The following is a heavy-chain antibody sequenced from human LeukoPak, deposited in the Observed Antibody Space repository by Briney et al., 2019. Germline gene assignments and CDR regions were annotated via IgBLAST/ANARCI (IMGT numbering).Heavy chain of an antibody. Sequence: PSETLSLTCAVYGGSFSGYYWSWIRQPPGEGLEWIGEINHSGSTNYNPSLKSRVTISVGTSKNQFSLKLSSVTAADTAVYYCARPRARWGRGFGYWGQGTLVTVSS. CDR3: ARPRARWGRGFGY. V-gene: IGHV4-34*01. J-gene: IGHJ4*02. CDR1: GGSFSGYY. D-gene: IGHD3-16*01. CDR2: INHSGST.